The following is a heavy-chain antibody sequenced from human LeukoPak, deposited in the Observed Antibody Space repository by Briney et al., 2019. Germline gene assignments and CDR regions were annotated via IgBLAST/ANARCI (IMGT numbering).Heavy chain of an antibody. V-gene: IGHV1-8*01. J-gene: IGHJ5*02. D-gene: IGHD3-22*01. CDR1: GYTFTNYD. Sequence: ASVKVSCKASGYTFTNYDIIWVRQATGQGLEWIGWMDPESLNTRYAQKFLGRVTMARNTSKSTAYMDLTNLRSEDTALYYCARGRKVDYYDSSGWAKKWFDIWGQGTLVTVSS. CDR3: ARGRKVDYYDSSGWAKKWFDI. CDR2: MDPESLNT.